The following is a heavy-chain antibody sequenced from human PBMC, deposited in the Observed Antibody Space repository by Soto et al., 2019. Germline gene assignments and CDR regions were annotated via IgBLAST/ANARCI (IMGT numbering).Heavy chain of an antibody. D-gene: IGHD6-13*01. J-gene: IGHJ6*02. V-gene: IGHV4-38-2*01. CDR1: GYSISSGYY. CDR3: ARYSSNWFQTEGMDV. Sequence: SETLSLTCAVSGYSISSGYYWGWIRQPPGKGLEWIGSIYHSGSTYYNPSLKSRVTISVDTSKNQFSLKLSSVTAADTAVYYCARYSSNWFQTEGMDVWGQGTTVTVSS. CDR2: IYHSGST.